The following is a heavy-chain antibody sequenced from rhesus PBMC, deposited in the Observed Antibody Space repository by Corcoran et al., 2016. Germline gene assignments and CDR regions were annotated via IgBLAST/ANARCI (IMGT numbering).Heavy chain of an antibody. CDR1: GCSITDSSY. CDR2: IYGSGGST. J-gene: IGHJ4*01. CDR3: ASPAGGSGWEYFDY. Sequence: QVQLQASGPGLVKPSETLSLTCAVSGCSITDSSYWSWIRQPPGQGLEWIGYIYGSGGSTYYNPSLKSRVTISIDTSKNQFSLKLSSVTAADTAVYYCASPAGGSGWEYFDYWGQGVLVTVSS. V-gene: IGHV4-106*01. D-gene: IGHD6-31*01.